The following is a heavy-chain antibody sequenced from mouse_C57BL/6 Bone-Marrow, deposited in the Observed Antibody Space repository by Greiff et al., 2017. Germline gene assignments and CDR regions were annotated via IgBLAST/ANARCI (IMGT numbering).Heavy chain of an antibody. CDR2: INPNNGGT. CDR3: ARSPNFPWYFDV. Sequence: EVQLQQSGPELVKPGASVKIPCKASGYTFTDYNMDWVKQSHGKSLEWIGDINPNNGGTIYNQKFKGKATLTVDKSSSTAYMELRSLTSEDTAVYYCARSPNFPWYFDVWGTGTTVTVSS. CDR1: GYTFTDYN. J-gene: IGHJ1*03. D-gene: IGHD4-1*01. V-gene: IGHV1-18*01.